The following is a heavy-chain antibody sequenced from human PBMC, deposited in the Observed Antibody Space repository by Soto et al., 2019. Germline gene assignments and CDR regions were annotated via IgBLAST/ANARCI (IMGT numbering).Heavy chain of an antibody. D-gene: IGHD3-10*01. CDR1: GFTFSSHD. Sequence: EVQLVESGGGLVQPGGSLRLSCAASGFTFSSHDMHWVRQAPGKGLEWVSGIDSAGDAKYPASVKGRFTISRENAKNSFHLQIKFQGAGESAVYYCTRGGIRGVSWNWFDTWCQGTLVTVSS. V-gene: IGHV3-13*01. CDR3: TRGGIRGVSWNWFDT. J-gene: IGHJ5*02. CDR2: IDSAGDA.